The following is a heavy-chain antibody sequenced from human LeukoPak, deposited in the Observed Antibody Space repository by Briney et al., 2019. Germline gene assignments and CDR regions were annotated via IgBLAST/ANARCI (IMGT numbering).Heavy chain of an antibody. D-gene: IGHD2-8*02. V-gene: IGHV4-39*01. CDR3: SRLPTDLLAFDY. Sequence: PSETLSLTCSVSGCSISSSSHYWGWIRQPPGKGLEWIGSIYYSGDTYYNPTLKSRVTISVNTSKNQFSLKLSSVTATDTAVYYCSRLPTDLLAFDYWGQGTLVTVSS. CDR2: IYYSGDT. CDR1: GCSISSSSHY. J-gene: IGHJ4*02.